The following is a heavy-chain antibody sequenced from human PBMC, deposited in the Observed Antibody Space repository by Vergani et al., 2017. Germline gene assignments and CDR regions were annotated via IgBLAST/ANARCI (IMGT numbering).Heavy chain of an antibody. V-gene: IGHV1-69*01. CDR3: AIDRSPHDYGDYHTYCYYYYMDV. Sequence: QVQLVQSGAEVKKPGSSVKVSCKASGGTFSSHAISWVRQAPGQGLEWMGGIIPIFCTANYAQKFQGRVTITADESTSTAYMELSSLRSEDTAVYYCAIDRSPHDYGDYHTYCYYYYMDVGGEGRTVTV. D-gene: IGHD4-17*01. CDR2: IIPIFCTA. J-gene: IGHJ6*03. CDR1: GGTFSSHA.